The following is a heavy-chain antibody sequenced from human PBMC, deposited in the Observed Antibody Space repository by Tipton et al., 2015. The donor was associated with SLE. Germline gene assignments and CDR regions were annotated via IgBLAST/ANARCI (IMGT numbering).Heavy chain of an antibody. J-gene: IGHJ4*02. CDR2: IYYSGST. D-gene: IGHD3-22*01. CDR3: ARRSPSDYYDSSGYSYFDY. Sequence: TLSLTCTVSGGSISGSSYYWGWVRQPPGKGLEWIGSIYYSGSTYYNPSLKSRVTISVDTSKNQFSLKLSSVTAADTAVYYCARRSPSDYYDSSGYSYFDYWGQGTLVTVSS. CDR1: GGSISGSSYY. V-gene: IGHV4-39*07.